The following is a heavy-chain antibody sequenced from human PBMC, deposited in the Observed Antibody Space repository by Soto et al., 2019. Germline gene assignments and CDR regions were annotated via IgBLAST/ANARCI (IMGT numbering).Heavy chain of an antibody. J-gene: IGHJ4*02. CDR2: INSDGSST. V-gene: IGHV3-74*01. CDR3: ARDQGYCSGGSCYVAGY. CDR1: GFTFSSYW. D-gene: IGHD2-15*01. Sequence: EVQLVESGGGLVQPGGSLRLSCAASGFTFSSYWMHWVRQAPGKGLVWVSRINSDGSSTGYADSVMGRFTISRDNATNTLYLQMNRLRAEDTAVYYCARDQGYCSGGSCYVAGYWGQGTLVTVSS.